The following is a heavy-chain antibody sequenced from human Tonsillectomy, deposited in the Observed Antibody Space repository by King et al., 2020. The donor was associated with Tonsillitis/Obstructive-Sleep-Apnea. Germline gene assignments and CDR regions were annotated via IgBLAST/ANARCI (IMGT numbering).Heavy chain of an antibody. CDR1: GFTFDDYA. CDR2: ISWNSGSI. V-gene: IGHV3-9*01. CDR3: AKAATEAVYCISTSCYTGWYFDL. J-gene: IGHJ2*01. Sequence: VQLVESGGGLVQPGRSLRLSCAASGFTFDDYAMHWVRQAPGKGLEWVSGISWNSGSIGYADSVKGRFTISRDNAKNSLYLQMNSLRAEDTALYYCAKAATEAVYCISTSCYTGWYFDLWGRGTLDTVSS. D-gene: IGHD2-2*02.